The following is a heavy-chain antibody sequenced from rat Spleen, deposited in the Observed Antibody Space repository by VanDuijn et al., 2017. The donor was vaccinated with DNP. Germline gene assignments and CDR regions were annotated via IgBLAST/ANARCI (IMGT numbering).Heavy chain of an antibody. V-gene: IGHV5-7*01. CDR3: AGRPPPTRGPFDY. CDR2: ISYDGSDT. D-gene: IGHD1-4*01. CDR1: RITFSDHN. Sequence: EVQLVESGGGLVQPGRSLKLSCAVSRITFSDHNMAWVRQAPKKGLEWVTTISYDGSDTYYRDSVKGRFTISRDNAKSTLYLQMDSLRSEDTATYYCAGRPPPTRGPFDYWGQGVTVTVSS. J-gene: IGHJ2*01.